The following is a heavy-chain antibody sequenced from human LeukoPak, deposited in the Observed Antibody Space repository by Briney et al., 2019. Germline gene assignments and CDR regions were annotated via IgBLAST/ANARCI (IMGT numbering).Heavy chain of an antibody. V-gene: IGHV3-30*04. Sequence: GGSLRLSCAASGFTFSSYAMHWVRQAPGKGLEWGAVISYDGSNKYYADSVKGRFTISRDNSKNTLYLQMNSLRAEDTAVYYCARGLTTVTSNWFDPWGQGTLVTVSS. J-gene: IGHJ5*02. CDR1: GFTFSSYA. D-gene: IGHD4-17*01. CDR2: ISYDGSNK. CDR3: ARGLTTVTSNWFDP.